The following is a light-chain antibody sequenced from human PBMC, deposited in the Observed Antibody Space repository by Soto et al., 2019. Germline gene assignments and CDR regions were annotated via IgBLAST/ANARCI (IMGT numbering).Light chain of an antibody. CDR2: DVT. Sequence: QSALAQPASVSGSPGQSIAISCAGSSSDVGGYDYVSWYQQHPDKAPKLILYDVTNRPSGISFRFSGSKSGNTASLTISGFQPEDEADYYCRSYTSSATYVFGTGTKLTVL. V-gene: IGLV2-14*03. J-gene: IGLJ1*01. CDR3: RSYTSSATYV. CDR1: SSDVGGYDY.